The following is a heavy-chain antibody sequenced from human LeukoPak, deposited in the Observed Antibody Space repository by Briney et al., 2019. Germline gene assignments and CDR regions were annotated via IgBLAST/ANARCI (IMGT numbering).Heavy chain of an antibody. V-gene: IGHV3-48*03. Sequence: GGTLRLSCAASGFTFSSYEMNWVRQAPGKGLEWVSYISSSGSTIYYADSVKGRFTISRDNAKNSLYLQMNSLRAEDTAVYYCARVPNSSGWYYYYYGMDVWGQGTTVTVSS. J-gene: IGHJ6*02. CDR2: ISSSGSTI. CDR1: GFTFSSYE. CDR3: ARVPNSSGWYYYYYGMDV. D-gene: IGHD6-19*01.